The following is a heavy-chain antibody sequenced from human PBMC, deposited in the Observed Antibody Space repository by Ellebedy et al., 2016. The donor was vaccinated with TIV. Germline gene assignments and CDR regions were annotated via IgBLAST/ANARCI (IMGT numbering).Heavy chain of an antibody. CDR3: ARVRDSSGWYLDY. D-gene: IGHD6-19*01. CDR1: GFTVSSNY. CDR2: IYSGGNT. V-gene: IGHV3-66*01. J-gene: IGHJ4*02. Sequence: GESLKISCAASGFTVSSNYMSWVRPAPGKGLEWVSVIYSGGNTYYTDSVKGRFTISRDNSKNTLYLQMNSLRAEDTAVYYCARVRDSSGWYLDYWGQGTLVTVSS.